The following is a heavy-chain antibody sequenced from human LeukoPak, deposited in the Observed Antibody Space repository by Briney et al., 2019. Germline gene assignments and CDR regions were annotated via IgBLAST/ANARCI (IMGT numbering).Heavy chain of an antibody. Sequence: EASVKVSCKASGGTFSSYAISWVRQAPGQGLEWMGGIIPIFGAANYAQKFQGRVTITADESTSTAYVELSSLRSEDTAVYYCARVLARVYRGQGTLVTVSS. V-gene: IGHV1-69*01. D-gene: IGHD3-3*02. CDR1: GGTFSSYA. CDR2: IIPIFGAA. J-gene: IGHJ4*02. CDR3: ARVLARVY.